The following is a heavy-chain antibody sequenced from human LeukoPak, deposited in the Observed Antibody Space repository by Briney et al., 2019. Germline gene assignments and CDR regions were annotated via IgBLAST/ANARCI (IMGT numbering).Heavy chain of an antibody. CDR1: GGSFSGYY. V-gene: IGHV4-34*01. J-gene: IGHJ5*02. CDR2: INHSGST. Sequence: PSETLSFTCAVYGGSFSGYYWSWIRQPPGKGLEWIGEINHSGSTNYNPSLKSRVTISVDTSKNQFSLKLSSVTAADTAVYYCARDIVVVVAATRRYNWFDPWGQGTLVTVSS. CDR3: ARDIVVVVAATRRYNWFDP. D-gene: IGHD2-15*01.